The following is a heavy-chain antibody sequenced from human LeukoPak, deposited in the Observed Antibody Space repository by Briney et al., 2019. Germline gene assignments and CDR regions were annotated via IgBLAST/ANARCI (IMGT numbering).Heavy chain of an antibody. J-gene: IGHJ1*01. V-gene: IGHV4-61*02. Sequence: PSETLSLTCTVSGGSISSGSYYWSWIRQPAGKGLEWIGRIYTSGSTYYNPSLKSRVTISVDTSKNQFSLKLSSVTAADTAVYYCASGYYYDSGYFQHWGQGTLVTVSS. CDR1: GGSISSGSYY. CDR3: ASGYYYDSGYFQH. D-gene: IGHD3-22*01. CDR2: IYTSGST.